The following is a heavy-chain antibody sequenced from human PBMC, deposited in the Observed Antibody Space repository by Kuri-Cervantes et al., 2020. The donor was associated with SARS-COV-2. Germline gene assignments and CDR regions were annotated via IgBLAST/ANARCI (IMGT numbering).Heavy chain of an antibody. D-gene: IGHD5-18*01. V-gene: IGHV4-38-2*02. CDR2: IYHSGST. CDR1: GYSISSGYY. Sequence: GSLRLSCAVSGYSISSGYYWGWIRQPPGKGLEWIGSIYHSGSTYYNPSLKSRVTISVDTSKNQFSLKLSSVTAADTAVYYCARDGIPNKGLWLGYYYGMDAWGQGTTVTVSS. CDR3: ARDGIPNKGLWLGYYYGMDA. J-gene: IGHJ6*02.